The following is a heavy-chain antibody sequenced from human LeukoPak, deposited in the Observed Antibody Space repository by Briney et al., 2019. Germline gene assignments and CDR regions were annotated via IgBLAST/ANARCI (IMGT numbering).Heavy chain of an antibody. CDR1: GGSFSGYY. V-gene: IGHV4-34*01. CDR2: INDRGST. J-gene: IGHJ2*01. D-gene: IGHD6-13*01. Sequence: PSETLSLTCTVYGGSFSGYYWSWIRQPPGKGLEWIGEINDRGSTNFNPSLKSRVTISVDTSKKQISLKVNSVTAADTAIYYCARDGDKAAADSNFDIWGRGTLVTVSS. CDR3: ARDGDKAAADSNFDI.